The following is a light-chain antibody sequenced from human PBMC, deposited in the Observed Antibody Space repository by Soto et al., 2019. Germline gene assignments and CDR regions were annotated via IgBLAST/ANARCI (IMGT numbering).Light chain of an antibody. CDR2: EVI. V-gene: IGLV2-14*01. CDR1: SSDVGGYNY. J-gene: IGLJ2*01. Sequence: QAVVTQPASLSGSPGQSITISCTGTSSDVGGYNYVSWYQQHPGKAPKLIIYEVINRPSGISHRFSGSKSGNTASLTISGLQAEDEADYYCSSYTGSITLLFGGGTKLTVL. CDR3: SSYTGSITLL.